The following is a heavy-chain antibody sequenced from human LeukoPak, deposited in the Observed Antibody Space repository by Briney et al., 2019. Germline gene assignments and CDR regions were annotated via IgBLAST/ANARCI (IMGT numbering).Heavy chain of an antibody. CDR1: GFTFDDYG. Sequence: PGGSLRLSCAASGFTFDDYGMSWVRQAPGKGLEWVSGINWNGGSTGYADSVKGRFTISRDNAKNSLYLQMNSLRAEDTAVYYCAKATSGTSGYFDYWGQGTLVTVSS. CDR3: AKATSGTSGYFDY. V-gene: IGHV3-20*04. CDR2: INWNGGST. J-gene: IGHJ4*02. D-gene: IGHD1-26*01.